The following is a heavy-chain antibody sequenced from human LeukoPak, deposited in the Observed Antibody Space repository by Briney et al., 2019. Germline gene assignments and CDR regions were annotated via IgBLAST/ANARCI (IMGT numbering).Heavy chain of an antibody. V-gene: IGHV1-69*13. J-gene: IGHJ6*03. CDR3: ARVRGQQLSYYYYYMDV. D-gene: IGHD6-13*01. CDR1: GGTFSSYA. CDR2: IIPIFGTA. Sequence: ASVKVSCKASGGTFSSYAISWVRQAPGQGLEWMGGIIPIFGTANYAQKFQGRVTITADESTSTAYMELSSLRSEDTAVYYCARVRGQQLSYYYYYMDVWGKGTTVTVSS.